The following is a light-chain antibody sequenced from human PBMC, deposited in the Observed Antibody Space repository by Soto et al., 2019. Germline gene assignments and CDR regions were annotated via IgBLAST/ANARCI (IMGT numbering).Light chain of an antibody. CDR1: QSVSSSY. J-gene: IGKJ4*01. V-gene: IGKV3-20*01. CDR3: QQYGSSPTLT. Sequence: PGTLYSSPGERATLSCRASQSVSSSYLAWYQQKPGQAPRLLIYGASSRATGIPDRFSGSGSGTDFTLSISRLEPEEFAVYYCQQYGSSPTLTFGGGTKVDIK. CDR2: GAS.